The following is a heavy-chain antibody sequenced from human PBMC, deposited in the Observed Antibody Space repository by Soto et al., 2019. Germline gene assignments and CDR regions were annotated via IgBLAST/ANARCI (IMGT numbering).Heavy chain of an antibody. CDR1: GYTFTSYG. V-gene: IGHV1-18*01. J-gene: IGHJ4*02. CDR2: ISAYNGNT. Sequence: EASVKVSCKASGYTFTSYGISWVRQAPGQGLEWMGWISAYNGNTNYAQKLQGRVTMTTDTSTSTAYMELRSLRSDDTAVYYCARDTAAAGIFDYWGQGILVTVSS. D-gene: IGHD6-13*01. CDR3: ARDTAAAGIFDY.